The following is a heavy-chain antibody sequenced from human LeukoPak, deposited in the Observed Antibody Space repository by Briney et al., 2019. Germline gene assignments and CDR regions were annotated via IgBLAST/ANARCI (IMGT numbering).Heavy chain of an antibody. CDR3: ARQGYCSGGSCYSYYYYGMDV. CDR2: IYPGDSDT. Sequence: GESLEISCKGPGYSFTSYWIGWVRQMPGKGLEWMGIIYPGDSDTRYSPSFQGQVTISADMSISTAYLQWSSLKASDTAMYYCARQGYCSGGSCYSYYYYGMDVWGQGTTVTVSS. V-gene: IGHV5-51*01. D-gene: IGHD2-15*01. CDR1: GYSFTSYW. J-gene: IGHJ6*02.